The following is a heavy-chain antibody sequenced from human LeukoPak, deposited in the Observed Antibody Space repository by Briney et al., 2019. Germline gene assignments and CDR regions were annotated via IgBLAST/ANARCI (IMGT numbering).Heavy chain of an antibody. CDR3: ARADCSSSTCYLRRSWFDP. CDR1: GFTASNYD. J-gene: IGHJ5*02. Sequence: PGGSLRLSCAASGFTASNYDMNWVRQAPGKGLEWVSSISTSSRYIYYKDSVRGRFTISRDDAKNSLYLEMNSLRAEDTAVYYCARADCSSSTCYLRRSWFDPWGQGTLVTVSS. V-gene: IGHV3-21*01. D-gene: IGHD2-2*01. CDR2: ISTSSRYI.